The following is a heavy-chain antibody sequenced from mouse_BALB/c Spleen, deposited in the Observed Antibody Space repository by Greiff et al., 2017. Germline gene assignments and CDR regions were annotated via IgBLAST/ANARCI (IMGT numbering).Heavy chain of an antibody. D-gene: IGHD2-3*01. CDR2: IWGDGNT. CDR1: GFPLISYG. J-gene: IGHJ4*01. Sequence: VKLKESGPGLVAPSQSLSITCTVPGFPLISYGVSWVRQPPGKGLEWLGVIWGDGNTNYHSALISRLSISKDNSKSQVFLKLNSLQTDDTATYYCADSNGYYGAMDYWGQGTSVTVSS. V-gene: IGHV2-3*01. CDR3: ADSNGYYGAMDY.